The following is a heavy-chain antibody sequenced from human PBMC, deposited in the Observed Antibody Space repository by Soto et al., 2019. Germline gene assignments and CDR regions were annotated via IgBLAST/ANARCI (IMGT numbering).Heavy chain of an antibody. Sequence: QVQLQESGPGLVKPSQTLSLTCTVSGGSISRSGYFWSWIRQHPGKGLEWIGYIYDSGSTYYNPSPKRRVPLPGDTSKNQFSLNLPSVPAADTAMYYCARSSSSYFDYWGQGTLVTVSS. D-gene: IGHD2-2*01. V-gene: IGHV4-31*03. CDR3: ARSSSSYFDY. CDR1: GGSISRSGYF. J-gene: IGHJ4*02. CDR2: IYDSGST.